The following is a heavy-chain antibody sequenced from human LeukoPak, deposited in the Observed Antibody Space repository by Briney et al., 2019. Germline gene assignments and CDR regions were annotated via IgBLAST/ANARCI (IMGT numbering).Heavy chain of an antibody. J-gene: IGHJ3*02. D-gene: IGHD2-21*02. CDR2: ISSSGSYI. CDR3: ASRNQYCGGDCFWAFDI. V-gene: IGHV3-21*01. CDR1: GFTFSSFG. Sequence: GGSVRLSCGASGFTFSSFGMHWVRQAPGKGLEWVSSISSSGSYIYYADSVKGRFTISRDNAKNPLYLQMNSLRAEDTAVYYCASRNQYCGGDCFWAFDIWGRGTMVTVSS.